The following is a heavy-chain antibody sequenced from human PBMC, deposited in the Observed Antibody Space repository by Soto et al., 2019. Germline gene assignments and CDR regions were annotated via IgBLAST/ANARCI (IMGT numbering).Heavy chain of an antibody. CDR2: ISSSSSYI. J-gene: IGHJ6*02. CDR3: ASDIVAVPAAGGFGYYYGMDD. Sequence: GGSLRLSCAASGFTFSSYSMNWVRQAPGKGLEWVSSISSSSSYIYYADSVKGRFTISRDNAKNSLYLQMNSLRAEDTAVYYCASDIVAVPAAGGFGYYYGMDDWGQGTTVTVSS. D-gene: IGHD2-2*01. CDR1: GFTFSSYS. V-gene: IGHV3-21*01.